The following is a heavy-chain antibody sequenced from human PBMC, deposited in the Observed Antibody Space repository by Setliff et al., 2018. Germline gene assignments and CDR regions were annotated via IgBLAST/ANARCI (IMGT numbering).Heavy chain of an antibody. Sequence: PGGSLRLSCAASGFTFSNSWMSWVRQAPGKGLGWVANIKQDGSEKYYVDSVKGRFTISRDNAKNSLYLQMNSLRAEDTAVYYCARDGGEYWGQGTLVTVSS. CDR1: GFTFSNSW. J-gene: IGHJ4*02. CDR2: IKQDGSEK. D-gene: IGHD3-16*01. CDR3: ARDGGEY. V-gene: IGHV3-7*01.